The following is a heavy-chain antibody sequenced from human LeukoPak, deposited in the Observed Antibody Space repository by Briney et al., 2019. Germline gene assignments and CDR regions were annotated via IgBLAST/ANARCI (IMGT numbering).Heavy chain of an antibody. CDR3: ARGRPVAQLYFFDL. CDR1: GYTFTSYD. D-gene: IGHD2/OR15-2a*01. V-gene: IGHV1-69*13. Sequence: ASVKVSCKASGYTFTSYDINWVRQAPGQGLEWMGGIFPIFGTTNYAQKFQDRVTITADESTSTAYMELSSLRSEDTAVYYCARGRPVAQLYFFDLWGRGTLVTVSS. J-gene: IGHJ2*01. CDR2: IFPIFGTT.